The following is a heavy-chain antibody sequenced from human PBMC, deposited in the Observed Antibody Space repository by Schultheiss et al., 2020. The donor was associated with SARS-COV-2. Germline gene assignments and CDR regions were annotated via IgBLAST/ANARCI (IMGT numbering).Heavy chain of an antibody. V-gene: IGHV4-38-2*02. CDR3: ARESGRNLCFDY. D-gene: IGHD1-26*01. CDR1: GYSISSGYY. CDR2: IYYSGST. Sequence: SETLSLTCAVSGYSISSGYYWGWIRQPPGKGLEWIGYIYYSGSTNYNPSLKSRVTISVDKSKNQFSLKLSSVTAADTAVYYCARESGRNLCFDYWGQGTLVTVSS. J-gene: IGHJ4*02.